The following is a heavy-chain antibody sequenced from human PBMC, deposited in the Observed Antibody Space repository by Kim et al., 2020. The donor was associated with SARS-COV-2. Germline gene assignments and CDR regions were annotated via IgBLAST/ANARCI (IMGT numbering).Heavy chain of an antibody. CDR3: ARDQSP. V-gene: IGHV4-31*02. Sequence: YVSYSGTKYYNPSLKSRVIISLDTSKNQFSLRLSSVTAADTAVYYCARDQSPWGQGTLVTVSS. J-gene: IGHJ4*02. CDR2: VSYSGTK.